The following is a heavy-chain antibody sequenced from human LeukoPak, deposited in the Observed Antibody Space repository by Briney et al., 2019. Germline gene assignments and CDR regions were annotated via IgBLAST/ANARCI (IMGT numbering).Heavy chain of an antibody. V-gene: IGHV3-21*01. J-gene: IGHJ6*04. CDR3: ARVRVRGPLWPPNYYGMDV. CDR2: ISSSSSYI. Sequence: GGSLRLSCAAPGFTFSSYSMNWVRQAPGKGLEWVSSISSSSSYIYYADSVKGRFTISRDNAKNSLYLQMNSLRAEDTAVYYCARVRVRGPLWPPNYYGMDVWGKGTTVTVSS. D-gene: IGHD3-10*01. CDR1: GFTFSSYS.